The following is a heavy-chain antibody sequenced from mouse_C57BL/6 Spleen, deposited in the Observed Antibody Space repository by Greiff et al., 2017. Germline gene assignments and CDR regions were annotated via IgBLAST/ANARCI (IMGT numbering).Heavy chain of an antibody. V-gene: IGHV3-6*01. CDR1: GYSITSGYY. CDR3: ARQRYYGSSPGAY. J-gene: IGHJ3*01. Sequence: EVQLQESGPGLVKPSQSLSLTCSVTGYSITSGYYWNWIRQFPGNKLEWMGYISYDGSNNYNPSLKNRISITRDTSKNQFFLKLNSVTTEDTATYYCARQRYYGSSPGAYWGQGTLVTVSA. CDR2: ISYDGSN. D-gene: IGHD1-1*01.